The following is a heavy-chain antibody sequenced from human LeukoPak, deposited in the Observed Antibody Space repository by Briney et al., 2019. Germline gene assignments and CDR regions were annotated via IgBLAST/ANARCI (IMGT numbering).Heavy chain of an antibody. D-gene: IGHD3-22*01. Sequence: ASVKVSCKASGNTFTSYGISWVRQAPGQGLEWMGWISAYSGSTNSAQKFQDRVTMTTDRSTSTTYMELRSLTSYDTAVYYCVRDKTYDSSGCDYWGQGTLVTVSS. CDR1: GNTFTSYG. J-gene: IGHJ4*02. V-gene: IGHV1-18*01. CDR2: ISAYSGST. CDR3: VRDKTYDSSGCDY.